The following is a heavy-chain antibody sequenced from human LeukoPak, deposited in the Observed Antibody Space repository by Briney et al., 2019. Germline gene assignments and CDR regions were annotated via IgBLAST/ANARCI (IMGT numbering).Heavy chain of an antibody. V-gene: IGHV3-49*03. CDR2: IRSKAYGGTT. CDR1: GFTFGDYA. CDR3: TKYSGRIDY. D-gene: IGHD5-18*01. Sequence: QPGRSLRLSCTSPGFTFGDYAMSWFRQAPGKGLEWVAFIRSKAYGGTTEYAASVKGRFTISRDDSKSIAYLQMNSLKTEDTAVYYCTKYSGRIDYWGQGTLVTVSS. J-gene: IGHJ4*02.